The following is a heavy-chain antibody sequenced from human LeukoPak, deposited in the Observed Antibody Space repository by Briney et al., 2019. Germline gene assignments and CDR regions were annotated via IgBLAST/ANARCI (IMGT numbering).Heavy chain of an antibody. CDR3: ARGGAFDY. V-gene: IGHV4-61*05. J-gene: IGHJ4*02. CDR2: IYYSGSI. Sequence: SETLSLTCTVSGGSISSSSYYWGWIRQPPGKGLEWIGYIYYSGSINYNPSLKSRVTISVDTSKNQFSLKLSSVTAADTAVYYCARGGAFDYWGQGTLVTVSS. D-gene: IGHD3-16*01. CDR1: GGSISSSSYY.